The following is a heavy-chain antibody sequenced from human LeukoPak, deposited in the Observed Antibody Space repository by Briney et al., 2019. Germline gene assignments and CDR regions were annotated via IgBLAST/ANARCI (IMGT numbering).Heavy chain of an antibody. CDR3: ARVFDSSGYWFSRH. CDR2: ISSSSSYI. Sequence: PGGSLRLSCAASGFTFSSYSMNRVRQAPGKGLEWVSSISSSSSYIYYADSVKGRFTISRDNAKNSLYLQMNSLRAEDTAVYYCARVFDSSGYWFSRHWGQGTLVTVSS. CDR1: GFTFSSYS. J-gene: IGHJ4*02. D-gene: IGHD3-22*01. V-gene: IGHV3-21*01.